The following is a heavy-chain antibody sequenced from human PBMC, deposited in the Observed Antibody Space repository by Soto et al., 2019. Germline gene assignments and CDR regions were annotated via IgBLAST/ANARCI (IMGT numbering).Heavy chain of an antibody. CDR3: ARDISTVNDAFDI. V-gene: IGHV1-69*13. Sequence: SVKVSCKASGGTFSSYAISWVRQAPGQGLEWMGGIIPIFGTANYAQKFQGRVTITADESTSTAYMELSSLRSEDTAVYYCARDISTVNDAFDIWGQGTMVTVSS. J-gene: IGHJ3*02. CDR2: IIPIFGTA. CDR1: GGTFSSYA. D-gene: IGHD4-17*01.